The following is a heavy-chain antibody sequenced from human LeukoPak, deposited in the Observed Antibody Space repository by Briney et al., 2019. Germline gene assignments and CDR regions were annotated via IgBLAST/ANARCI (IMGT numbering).Heavy chain of an antibody. D-gene: IGHD4-17*01. V-gene: IGHV3-21*05. J-gene: IGHJ4*02. CDR3: ARVVGSYGDSAY. Sequence: GGSLRLSCAASGFKLSIFSMNWVRQAPGKGRGWTSYITSSSSFMFYADSVKGRFTISRDNAKNSLFLEMNSLRDEDTAVYYCARVVGSYGDSAYWGQGTLVTVSS. CDR2: ITSSSSFM. CDR1: GFKLSIFS.